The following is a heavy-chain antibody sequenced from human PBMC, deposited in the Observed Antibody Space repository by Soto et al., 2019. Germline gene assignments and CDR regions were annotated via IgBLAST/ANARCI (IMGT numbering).Heavy chain of an antibody. CDR3: ARDRIAGSGSCDN. V-gene: IGHV3-74*01. CDR2: IKTDGSNP. J-gene: IGHJ4*02. D-gene: IGHD3-10*01. Sequence: EVQLVESGGGLVQPGASLRLSCVASGFTFNNFWMHWVRQVPGKGLEWVSRIKTDGSNPNYADSVEGRFTISSDNAKNTLYLQRNSLRAEDTAVYYCARDRIAGSGSCDNWGQGTLVTVSS. CDR1: GFTFNNFW.